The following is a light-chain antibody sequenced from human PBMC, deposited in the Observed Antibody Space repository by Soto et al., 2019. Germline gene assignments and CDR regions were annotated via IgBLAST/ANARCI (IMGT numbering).Light chain of an antibody. V-gene: IGLV3-21*02. J-gene: IGLJ3*02. CDR2: NDS. CDR3: QVWDSSSAWV. Sequence: YELSQPPSVSVAPGHTARITCGGTNIGTKSVHWYQQKPGQAPVLVVFNDSDRHSGIPERFSGSNSGDTATTATLTISRVESGDEADYYCQVWDSSSAWVLGGGTKLTVL. CDR1: NIGTKS.